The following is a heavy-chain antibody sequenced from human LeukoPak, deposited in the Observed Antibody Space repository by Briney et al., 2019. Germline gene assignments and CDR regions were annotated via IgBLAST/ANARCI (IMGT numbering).Heavy chain of an antibody. CDR2: IRSKANSYAT. V-gene: IGHV3-73*01. D-gene: IGHD3-10*01. J-gene: IGHJ6*03. CDR3: AREGKRVTLVRGVITPIGYYYMDV. CDR1: GFTFSGSA. Sequence: GGSLKLSCAASGFTFSGSAMHWVRQASGKGLEWVGRIRSKANSYATAYAASVKGRFTISRDDSKNTAYLQMNSLKTEDTAVYYCAREGKRVTLVRGVITPIGYYYMDVWGKGTTVTVSS.